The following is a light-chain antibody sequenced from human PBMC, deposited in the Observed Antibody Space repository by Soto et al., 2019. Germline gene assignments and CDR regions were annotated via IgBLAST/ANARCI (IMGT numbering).Light chain of an antibody. CDR1: QGISSY. CDR2: SAS. J-gene: IGKJ2*01. V-gene: IGKV1-27*01. Sequence: DIQLTQSPSTLPASVGDRVTITCRESQGISSYLNWYRQKPGKVPKLLIYSASNLQSGVPSRFSGSGSGTDFTLTISSLKPEDVATYYGQRTYTAPRTFGQGTKLEIK. CDR3: QRTYTAPRT.